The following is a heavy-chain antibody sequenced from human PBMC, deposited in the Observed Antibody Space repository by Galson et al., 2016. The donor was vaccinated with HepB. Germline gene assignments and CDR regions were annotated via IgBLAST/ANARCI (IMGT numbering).Heavy chain of an antibody. CDR2: IHDSGNT. CDR1: SDPVTSGTYY. CDR3: ARDEGFYNGMDV. V-gene: IGHV4-61*01. Sequence: SETLSLTCTVSSDPVTSGTYYWSWVRQSPGKGQDWIGYIHDSGNTNYNPSIKSRVTISRDTSKNQFFLELTSVTAADTVVYYCARDEGFYNGMDVWGQGTTVTVAS. D-gene: IGHD2-2*02. J-gene: IGHJ6*02.